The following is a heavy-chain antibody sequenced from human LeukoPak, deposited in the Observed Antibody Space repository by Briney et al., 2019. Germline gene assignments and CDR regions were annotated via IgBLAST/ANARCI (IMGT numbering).Heavy chain of an antibody. J-gene: IGHJ5*02. CDR1: GVSISSYY. CDR2: IYYSGST. V-gene: IGHV4-59*01. CDR3: ARTDHYCSGGSCYDWFDP. Sequence: SETLSLTCTVSGVSISSYYWSWIRQPPGKGLEWIGYIYYSGSTNYNPSLKSRVTISVDTSKNQFSLKLSSVTAADTAVYYCARTDHYCSGGSCYDWFDPWGQGTLVTVSS. D-gene: IGHD2-15*01.